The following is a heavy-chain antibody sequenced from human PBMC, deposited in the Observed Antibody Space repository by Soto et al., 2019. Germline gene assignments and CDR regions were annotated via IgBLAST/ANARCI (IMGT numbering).Heavy chain of an antibody. CDR3: AKSVPDPACSGGGCHRKSHS. J-gene: IGHJ4*02. Sequence: PGWSLRLSFSASGFTFSSYAMHWVRHAPGKGLELVAVISYDGSNNYYADSLKVRFTISIDNSNTTLFLQMSSLTSEDKPVYSCAKSVPDPACSGGGCHRKSHSWGQRT. D-gene: IGHD2-15*01. V-gene: IGHV3-30-3*01. CDR2: ISYDGSNN. CDR1: GFTFSSYA.